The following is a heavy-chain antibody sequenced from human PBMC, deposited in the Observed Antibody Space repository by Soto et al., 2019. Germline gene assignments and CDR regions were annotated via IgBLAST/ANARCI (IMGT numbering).Heavy chain of an antibody. J-gene: IGHJ6*02. V-gene: IGHV3-23*01. Sequence: EVQLLESGGGLVQPGGSLRLSCAASGFTFSSYAMSWVRQAPGKGLEWVSAISGSGGSTYYADSVKGRFTISRDNSKNTLNLHMNGLSAEDTAVYYCAKADRPKAYSFCSGGSCYSVESLYYYGMYVWGQGTTVTVSS. CDR3: AKADRPKAYSFCSGGSCYSVESLYYYGMYV. CDR1: GFTFSSYA. D-gene: IGHD2-15*01. CDR2: ISGSGGST.